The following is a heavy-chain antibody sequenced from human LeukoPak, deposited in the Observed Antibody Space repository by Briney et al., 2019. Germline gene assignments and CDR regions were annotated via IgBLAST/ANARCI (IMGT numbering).Heavy chain of an antibody. J-gene: IGHJ4*02. CDR2: IKHDESEK. V-gene: IGHV3-7*01. Sequence: GGSLRLSCAASGVSFNSDWMDWVRQAPGKGLEWVANIKHDESEKNYLDSVKGRFTISRGNAQNSLYLQMNGLRVEDTAVYYCTRRLDDWGQGTLVTVSS. CDR3: TRRLDD. D-gene: IGHD3-16*01. CDR1: GVSFNSDW.